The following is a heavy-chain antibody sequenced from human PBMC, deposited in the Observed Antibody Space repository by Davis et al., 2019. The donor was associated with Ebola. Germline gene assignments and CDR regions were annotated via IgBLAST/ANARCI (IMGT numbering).Heavy chain of an antibody. CDR2: INTNTGSP. V-gene: IGHV7-4-1*02. CDR1: LYTLPKYA. D-gene: IGHD3-16*01. Sequence: ASVPVSRMPSLYTLPKYAILWLRQAPGQGLEWMGWINTNTGSPDYAQRFTGRFVFSLDTSVSTAYLQISSLKAEDTAVYFCAREDYDGGSRLDPWGQGTLVSVSS. CDR3: AREDYDGGSRLDP. J-gene: IGHJ5*02.